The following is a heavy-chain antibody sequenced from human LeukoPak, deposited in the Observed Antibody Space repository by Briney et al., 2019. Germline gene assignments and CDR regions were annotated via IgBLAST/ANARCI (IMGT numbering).Heavy chain of an antibody. V-gene: IGHV3-23*01. Sequence: PGGSLRLSCVASGFTFPRYAMNWVRQAPGQGLEWVSGIGGSGANTYYAEYVKGRFTISRDNAKNSLYLQMNSLRAEDTAVYYCARGSEDGDYAYWGQGTLVTVSS. CDR2: IGGSGANT. CDR3: ARGSEDGDYAY. D-gene: IGHD4-17*01. J-gene: IGHJ4*02. CDR1: GFTFPRYA.